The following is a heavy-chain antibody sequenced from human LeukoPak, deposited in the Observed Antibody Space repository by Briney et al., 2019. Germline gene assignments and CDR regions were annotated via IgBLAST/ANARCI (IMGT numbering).Heavy chain of an antibody. CDR1: GYTFTGYY. V-gene: IGHV1-2*02. Sequence: ASVKVSCKASGYTFTGYYMHWVRQAPGQGLEWMGWINPNSGGTNYAQKFEGRVTMTRDTSISTAYMELSRLRSDDTAVYYCARSRSGAGYYYMDVWGKGATVTISS. CDR3: ARSRSGAGYYYMDV. CDR2: INPNSGGT. D-gene: IGHD1-26*01. J-gene: IGHJ6*03.